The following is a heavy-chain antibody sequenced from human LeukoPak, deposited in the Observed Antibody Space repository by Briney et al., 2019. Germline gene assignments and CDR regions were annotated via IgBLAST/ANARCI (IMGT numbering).Heavy chain of an antibody. J-gene: IGHJ4*02. V-gene: IGHV3-21*01. Sequence: GGSLRLSCAASGFTFSSYSMNWVRQAPGRGLEWVSSISSSSSSYIYYADSVKGRFTISRDNAKNSLYLQMNSLRAEDTAVYYCARDPYYYDSSGHLDYWGQGTLVTVSS. CDR2: ISSSSSSYI. D-gene: IGHD3-22*01. CDR3: ARDPYYYDSSGHLDY. CDR1: GFTFSSYS.